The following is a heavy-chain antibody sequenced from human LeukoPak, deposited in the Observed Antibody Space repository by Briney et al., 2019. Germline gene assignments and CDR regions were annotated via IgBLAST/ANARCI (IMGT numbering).Heavy chain of an antibody. Sequence: SETLSLTCAVYGGSFSGYYWSWIRQPPGKGLEWIGEINHSGSTNYNPSLKSRVTISVDTSKNQFSLKLSSVTAADTAVYYCARRKVGATFTVFDYWGQGTLVTVSS. V-gene: IGHV4-34*01. D-gene: IGHD1-26*01. CDR3: ARRKVGATFTVFDY. CDR1: GGSFSGYY. CDR2: INHSGST. J-gene: IGHJ4*02.